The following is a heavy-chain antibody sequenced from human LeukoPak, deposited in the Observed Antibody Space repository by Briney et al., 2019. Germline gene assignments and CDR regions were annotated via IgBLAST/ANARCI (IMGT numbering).Heavy chain of an antibody. Sequence: SETLSLTCTVSGGSISSYYWSWIRQPAGKGLEWIGRIYTSGSTNYNPSLKSRVTMSVDTSKSQFSLKLSSVTAADTAVYYCARDSGYYGSGYYYMDVWGKGTTVTISS. V-gene: IGHV4-4*07. CDR1: GGSISSYY. D-gene: IGHD3-10*01. J-gene: IGHJ6*03. CDR3: ARDSGYYGSGYYYMDV. CDR2: IYTSGST.